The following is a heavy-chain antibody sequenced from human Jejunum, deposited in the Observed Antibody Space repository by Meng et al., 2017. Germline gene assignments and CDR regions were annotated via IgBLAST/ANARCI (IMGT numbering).Heavy chain of an antibody. CDR3: ARDYSGTSYRYSDY. D-gene: IGHD1-26*01. CDR1: GYTFTSNG. J-gene: IGHJ4*02. CDR2: ISVYHGNT. V-gene: IGHV1-18*01. Sequence: QVQLVQSGAEVKNPGASVKVSCKTSGYTFTSNGISWVRQAPGQGLEWMGWISVYHGNTNYAQKLQGRVTMTTDTSTSTAYMELRSLRSDDTAVYFCARDYSGTSYRYSDYWGQGTLVTVSS.